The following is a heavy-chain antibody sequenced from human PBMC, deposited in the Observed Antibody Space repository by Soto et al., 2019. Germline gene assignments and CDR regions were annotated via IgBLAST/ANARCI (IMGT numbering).Heavy chain of an antibody. J-gene: IGHJ5*02. Sequence: TFGIDAITWVRQAPGQGLEWVGRIIPIFGTTNYAQNLQGRVTISADKSTLTSYMELHSLTSDDTALYYCARDRTDSGYYTNWLDPWGQGTQVTVSS. CDR2: IIPIFGTT. CDR3: ARDRTDSGYYTNWLDP. V-gene: IGHV1-69*06. D-gene: IGHD3-22*01. CDR1: TFGIDA.